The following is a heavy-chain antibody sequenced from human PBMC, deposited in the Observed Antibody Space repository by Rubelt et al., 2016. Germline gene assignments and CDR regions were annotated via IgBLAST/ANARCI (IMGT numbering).Heavy chain of an antibody. D-gene: IGHD5-12*01. CDR1: GFTFSSYG. J-gene: IGHJ6*02. CDR3: STDRLKVDRPNHEYYYGMDV. CDR2: IKNRPDGGTA. V-gene: IGHV3-15*01. Sequence: EVQLVESGGGLVQPGGSLRLSCAASGFTFSSYGMSWVRQAPGEGLEWVGRIKNRPDGGTADYGAPVKGRFTISRDDSKSTLYLQMRRLKTEDSAIYYCSTDRLKVDRPNHEYYYGMDVWGQGTTVTVSS.